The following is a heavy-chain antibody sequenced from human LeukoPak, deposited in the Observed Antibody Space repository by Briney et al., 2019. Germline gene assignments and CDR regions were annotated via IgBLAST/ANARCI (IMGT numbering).Heavy chain of an antibody. Sequence: SETLSLTCTVSGGSISTSSYYRGWIRRPPGKGLEWLGSISYSGSTHYSPSLNSRVTISEDTSKNQFSLKLSSVTAADTAIYYCARLDTTMVTRRPICFDYWGQGTLVTVSS. CDR1: GGSISTSSYY. CDR3: ARLDTTMVTRRPICFDY. CDR2: ISYSGST. J-gene: IGHJ4*02. D-gene: IGHD5-18*01. V-gene: IGHV4-39*01.